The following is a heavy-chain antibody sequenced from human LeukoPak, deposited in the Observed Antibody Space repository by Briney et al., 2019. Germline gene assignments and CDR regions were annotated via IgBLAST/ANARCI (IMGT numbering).Heavy chain of an antibody. V-gene: IGHV3-23*01. CDR3: AKDGVLITILRAPYYFDY. J-gene: IGHJ4*02. CDR1: GFTFSSYA. D-gene: IGHD3-10*01. Sequence: GGSLRLSCAASGFTFSSYAMSWVRQAPGEGLEWVSAISGSGGSTYYADSVKGRFTISRDNSKNTLYLQMNSLRAEDTAVYYCAKDGVLITILRAPYYFDYWGQGTLVTVSS. CDR2: ISGSGGST.